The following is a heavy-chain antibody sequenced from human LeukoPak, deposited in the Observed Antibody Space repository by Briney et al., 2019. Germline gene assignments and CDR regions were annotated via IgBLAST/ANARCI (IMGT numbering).Heavy chain of an antibody. V-gene: IGHV1-2*06. J-gene: IGHJ3*02. CDR3: ARATYAFDM. CDR1: GYTFTGHD. CDR2: ISPNSGGT. Sequence: ASVKVSCKASGYTFTGHDLHWMRQAPGQGLEWMGRISPNSGGTNYAQRFQGRVTMTRDMSISTAYMELSRLRSDDTALYYCARATYAFDMWGQGTMVTVSS.